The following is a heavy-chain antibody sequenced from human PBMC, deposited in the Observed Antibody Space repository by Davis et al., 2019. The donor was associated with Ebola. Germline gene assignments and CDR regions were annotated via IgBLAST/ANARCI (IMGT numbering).Heavy chain of an antibody. CDR2: IFYSGKT. Sequence: MPSETLSLTCTVSGGSVSTSSYYWGWIRQPPGKGLEWIGSIFYSGKTYYNSSLQSRVTISVDTSKNQFSLKLTSVSAADTAVYYCARQLYTGSSADWFDPWGQGTPVTVSS. CDR1: GGSVSTSSYY. CDR3: ARQLYTGSSADWFDP. D-gene: IGHD6-6*01. V-gene: IGHV4-39*01. J-gene: IGHJ5*02.